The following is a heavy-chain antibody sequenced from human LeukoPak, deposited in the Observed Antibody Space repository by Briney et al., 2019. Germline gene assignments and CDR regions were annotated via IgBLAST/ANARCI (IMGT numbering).Heavy chain of an antibody. CDR3: AREVVPVTTYFDY. D-gene: IGHD4-17*01. CDR1: GGSISSGGYY. J-gene: IGHJ4*02. Sequence: SETLSLTCTVSGGSISSGGYYWSWIRQHPGKGLEWIGYIYYSGSTYYNPSLKSRVTISVDTSKNQFSLKLSSVTAADTAVYYCAREVVPVTTYFDYWGQGTLVTVSS. CDR2: IYYSGST. V-gene: IGHV4-30-4*08.